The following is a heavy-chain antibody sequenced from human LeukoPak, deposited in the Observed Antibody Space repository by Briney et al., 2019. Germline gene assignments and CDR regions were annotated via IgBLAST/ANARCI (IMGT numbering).Heavy chain of an antibody. Sequence: GGSLRLSCAASGFAFSNYGMTWVRQAPGKGLECVSAITESGGNTYYADSVKARFTISRDNSKNTLHLQMTSLSVEDTAVYYCASRSSVRAFDIWRQATLVTVSS. V-gene: IGHV3-23*01. CDR2: ITESGGNT. J-gene: IGHJ4*02. CDR3: ASRSSVRAFDI. CDR1: GFAFSNYG.